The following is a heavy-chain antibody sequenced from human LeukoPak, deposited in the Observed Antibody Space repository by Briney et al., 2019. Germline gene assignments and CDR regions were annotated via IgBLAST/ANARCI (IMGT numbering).Heavy chain of an antibody. V-gene: IGHV3-23*01. Sequence: RTGGSLRLSCAASGFTFSSYGMSWVRQAPGEGLEWVSAISGSGGSTYYADSVKGRFTISRDNAKNSLYLQLNSLRAEDTAVYYCARDPYSGSYSDYYYYYMDVWGRGTTVTVSS. D-gene: IGHD1-26*01. J-gene: IGHJ6*03. CDR3: ARDPYSGSYSDYYYYYMDV. CDR2: ISGSGGST. CDR1: GFTFSSYG.